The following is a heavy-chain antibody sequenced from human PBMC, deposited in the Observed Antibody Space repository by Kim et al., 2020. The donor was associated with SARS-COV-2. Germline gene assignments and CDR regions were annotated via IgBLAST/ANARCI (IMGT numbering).Heavy chain of an antibody. V-gene: IGHV3-49*03. J-gene: IGHJ6*02. Sequence: GGSLRLSCTASGFTFGDYAMSWFRQAPGKGLEWVGFIRSKAYGGTTEYAASVKGRFTISRDDSKSIAYLQMNSLKTEDTAVYYCTRDQEYGSGSYYLLVRPKYYYYGMDVWGQGTTVTVSS. CDR2: IRSKAYGGTT. CDR1: GFTFGDYA. D-gene: IGHD3-10*01. CDR3: TRDQEYGSGSYYLLVRPKYYYYGMDV.